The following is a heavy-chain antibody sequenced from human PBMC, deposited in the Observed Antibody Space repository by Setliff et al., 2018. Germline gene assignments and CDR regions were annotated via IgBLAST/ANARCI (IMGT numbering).Heavy chain of an antibody. CDR1: GYPFGGYY. CDR3: AKQGDLAFDY. D-gene: IGHD3-16*01. Sequence: VKVSCKTSGYPFGGYYIYWMRQAPGQGLEWMGWIDPKSGRTKYAVKFQGRVTMTRDTSIRTIYMEVSSLTSDDTAMYYCAKQGDLAFDYWGQGTQVTVS. V-gene: IGHV1-2*02. CDR2: IDPKSGRT. J-gene: IGHJ4*02.